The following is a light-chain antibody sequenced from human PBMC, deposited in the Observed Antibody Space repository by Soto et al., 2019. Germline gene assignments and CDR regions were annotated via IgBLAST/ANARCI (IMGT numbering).Light chain of an antibody. CDR2: EVS. CDR1: SSDVGGHNY. CDR3: CSYESRIHYV. J-gene: IGLJ1*01. V-gene: IGLV2-14*01. Sequence: QSALTQPASVSGSPGQSITISCTGTSSDVGGHNYVSWYQQHPGKAPKLIIYEVSRRPSGVSNRFSGSKSGNTASLTISGLQAGDEACYYCCSYESRIHYVFRTGTKVTVL.